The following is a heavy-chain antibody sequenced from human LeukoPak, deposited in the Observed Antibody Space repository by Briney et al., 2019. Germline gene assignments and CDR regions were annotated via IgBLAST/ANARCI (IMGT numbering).Heavy chain of an antibody. CDR1: GNYW. D-gene: IGHD2-2*01. V-gene: IGHV3-74*01. CDR2: INSDGSWT. CDR3: VSFYETN. J-gene: IGHJ4*02. Sequence: PGGSLRLSCAASGNYWMHWVRQAPGKGLVWVSHINSDGSWTGYADSVKGRFTISKDNAKNTVYLQMNNLRAEGTAVYYCVSFYETNWGRGTLVTVSS.